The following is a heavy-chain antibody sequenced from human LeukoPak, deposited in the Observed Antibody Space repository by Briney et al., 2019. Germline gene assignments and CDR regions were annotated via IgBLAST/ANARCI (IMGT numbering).Heavy chain of an antibody. CDR3: ARDLRLYGSGESTGY. Sequence: PGRSLRLSCAASGFTFSSYAMHWVRRAPGKGLEWVAVISYDGSNKYYADSVKGRFTISRDNSKNTLYLQMNSLRAEDTAVYYCARDLRLYGSGESTGYWGQGTLVTVSS. J-gene: IGHJ4*02. D-gene: IGHD3-10*01. V-gene: IGHV3-30*04. CDR1: GFTFSSYA. CDR2: ISYDGSNK.